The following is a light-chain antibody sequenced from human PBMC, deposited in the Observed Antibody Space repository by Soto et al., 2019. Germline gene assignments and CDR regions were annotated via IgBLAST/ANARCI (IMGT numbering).Light chain of an antibody. Sequence: EIAWAKSPGTLSLSPGERATFACRSSQSVSSSYLAWYQQKPGQAPRLLIYGASTRATGIPARFSGSGSGTEFTLTISSLQSEDFAVYYCQQYNNWPGTFGQGTKVDIK. CDR3: QQYNNWPGT. V-gene: IGKV3-15*01. CDR2: GAS. J-gene: IGKJ1*01. CDR1: QSVSSSY.